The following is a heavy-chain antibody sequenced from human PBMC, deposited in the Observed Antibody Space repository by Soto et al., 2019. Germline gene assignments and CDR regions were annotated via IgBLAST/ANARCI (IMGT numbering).Heavy chain of an antibody. V-gene: IGHV4-34*01. CDR3: ARGKRRYYDFWSGYPKYYFDY. CDR2: INHSGST. D-gene: IGHD3-3*01. Sequence: PSETLSLTCVVYGGSFSGYYWSWIRQPPGKGLEWIGEINHSGSTNYNPSLKSRVTISVDTSKNQFSLKLSSVTAADTAVYYCARGKRRYYDFWSGYPKYYFDYWGQGTLVTVSS. CDR1: GGSFSGYY. J-gene: IGHJ4*02.